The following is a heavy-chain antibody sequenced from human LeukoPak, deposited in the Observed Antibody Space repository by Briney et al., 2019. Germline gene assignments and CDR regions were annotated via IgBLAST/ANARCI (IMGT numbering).Heavy chain of an antibody. CDR2: INPNSGGT. CDR1: GYTFTGYY. V-gene: IGHV1-2*02. D-gene: IGHD2-15*01. CDR3: ARDPADVVVVAAYYFDY. Sequence: ASVKVSCKASGYTFTGYYMHWVRQAPGQGLEWMGWINPNSGGTNYAQKFQGRVTMTRDTSISTAYMELSGLRSDDTAVYYCARDPADVVVVAAYYFDYWGQGTLVTVSS. J-gene: IGHJ4*02.